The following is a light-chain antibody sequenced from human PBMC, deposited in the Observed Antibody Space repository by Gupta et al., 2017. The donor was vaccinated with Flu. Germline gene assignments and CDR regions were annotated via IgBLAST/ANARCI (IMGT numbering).Light chain of an antibody. CDR1: QSVSSRF. J-gene: IGKJ1*01. V-gene: IGKV3-20*01. CDR3: QHWYNSPRM. Sequence: GTMYLSPGERATRSCQARQSVSSRFLAWYQQKPGQAPRLLIFDACRRATGVPDRFSGSGSGTEFTLTISRREPEDSAVYYCQHWYNSPRMFGQGTRVEIK. CDR2: DAC.